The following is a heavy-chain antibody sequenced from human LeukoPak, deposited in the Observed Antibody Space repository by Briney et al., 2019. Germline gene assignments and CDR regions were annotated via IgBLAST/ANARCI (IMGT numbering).Heavy chain of an antibody. D-gene: IGHD2-21*01. J-gene: IGHJ4*02. V-gene: IGHV1-46*03. Sequence: ASVKVSCKASGYTFTSYYMHWVRQAPGQGLEWMGIINPSGGSTSYAQKFQGRVTMTRDTSTSTVYMELSSLSSEATAVYYCARVDCGGDCYSSVGFDYWGQGTLVTVSS. CDR3: ARVDCGGDCYSSVGFDY. CDR1: GYTFTSYY. CDR2: INPSGGST.